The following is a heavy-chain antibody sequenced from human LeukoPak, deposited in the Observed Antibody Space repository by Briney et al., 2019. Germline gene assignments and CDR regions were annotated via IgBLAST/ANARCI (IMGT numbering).Heavy chain of an antibody. CDR3: AREEALRRGSYYRSNYYYYGMDV. CDR1: GGSISSSSYY. V-gene: IGHV4-30-4*08. D-gene: IGHD3-10*01. Sequence: SETLSLTCTVSGGSISSSSYYWGWIRQPPGKGLEWIGYIYYSGSTYYNPSLKSRVTISVDTSKNQFSLKLSSVTAADTAVYYCAREEALRRGSYYRSNYYYYGMDVWGQGTTVTVSS. CDR2: IYYSGST. J-gene: IGHJ6*02.